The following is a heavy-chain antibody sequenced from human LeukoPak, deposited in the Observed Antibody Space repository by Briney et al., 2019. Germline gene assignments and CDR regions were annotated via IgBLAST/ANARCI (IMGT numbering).Heavy chain of an antibody. J-gene: IGHJ6*02. CDR1: GGSISSYY. CDR2: IYRSGYT. Sequence: SETLSLTCTVSGGSISSYYWSWIRQPAGKGLEWIGPIYRSGYTNYNPSLKSRVTMSVDTSKNQFSLKVRSVTAADTAVYYCATGGDTSSARGYYAMDVWGQGTTVTVSS. V-gene: IGHV4-4*07. CDR3: ATGGDTSSARGYYAMDV. D-gene: IGHD6-13*01.